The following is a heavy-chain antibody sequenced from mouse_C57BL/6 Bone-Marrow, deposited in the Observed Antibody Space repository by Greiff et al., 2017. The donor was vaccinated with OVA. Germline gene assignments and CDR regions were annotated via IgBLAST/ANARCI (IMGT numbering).Heavy chain of an antibody. CDR3: ARSRYFDV. Sequence: VQLQQPGAELVRPGSSVKLSCKASGYTFTSYWMDWVKQRPGQGLEWIGNIYPSDSETHYNQKFKDKATLTVDKSSSTAYMQLSSLTSEDSAVYYCARSRYFDVWGTGTTVTVSS. V-gene: IGHV1-61*01. CDR2: IYPSDSET. J-gene: IGHJ1*03. CDR1: GYTFTSYW.